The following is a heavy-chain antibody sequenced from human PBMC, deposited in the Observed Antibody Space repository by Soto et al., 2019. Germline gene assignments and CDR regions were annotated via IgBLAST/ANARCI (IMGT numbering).Heavy chain of an antibody. Sequence: EVQLVESGGGVVQPGGSLRLSCTASGFTFNTHWMRWVRQAPGKGLVWVSRIYFDGITTNYAASVKGRLTVSRDNAKHTVYLHVNTLREEDTAVYYCARGGAMGVDYWGQGTLVTVSS. CDR3: ARGGAMGVDY. J-gene: IGHJ4*02. V-gene: IGHV3-74*01. CDR1: GFTFNTHW. CDR2: IYFDGITT. D-gene: IGHD1-26*01.